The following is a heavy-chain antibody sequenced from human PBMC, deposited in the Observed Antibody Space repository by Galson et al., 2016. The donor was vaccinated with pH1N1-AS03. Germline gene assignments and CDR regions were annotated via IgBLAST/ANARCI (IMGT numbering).Heavy chain of an antibody. CDR3: ARRRSYYDFWSGYSDY. CDR2: ISSDASGT. J-gene: IGHJ4*02. V-gene: IGHV3-64*01. D-gene: IGHD3-3*01. CDR1: GFTFSDYA. Sequence: SLRLSCAASGFTFSDYAMHWVRQAPGKGLEYVSAISSDASGTYYANSMKGRFTISRDNSKNTVYLQMGSLRAENMAVYYCARRRSYYDFWSGYSDYWGQGTLVTVSS.